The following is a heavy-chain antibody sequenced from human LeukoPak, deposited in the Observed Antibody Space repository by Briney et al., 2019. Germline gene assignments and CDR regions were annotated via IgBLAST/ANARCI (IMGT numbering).Heavy chain of an antibody. CDR1: GGSFSGYY. Sequence: KPSETLSLTCAVYGGSFSGYYWSWIRQPPGKGLEWIGEINHRGSTKSNPSLKSRVTISVDTSKNQFSLKLNSVTAADAALYYCARQPSLSYCSSGTCWFDSWGQGTLVNVSS. CDR2: INHRGST. D-gene: IGHD2-15*01. J-gene: IGHJ5*01. V-gene: IGHV4-34*01. CDR3: ARQPSLSYCSSGTCWFDS.